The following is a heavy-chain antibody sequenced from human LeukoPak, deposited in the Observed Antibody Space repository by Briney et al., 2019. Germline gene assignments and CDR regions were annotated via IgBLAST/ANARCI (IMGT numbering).Heavy chain of an antibody. Sequence: GGSLRLSCAASGLTFSSYAMSRVRQAPGKGLEWVSAISGSGGSTYYADSVKGRFTISRDNSKNTLYLQMNSLRAEDTAVYYCAKDYYGSGSYYNVIGYWGQGTLVTVSS. CDR2: ISGSGGST. J-gene: IGHJ4*02. CDR3: AKDYYGSGSYYNVIGY. V-gene: IGHV3-23*01. CDR1: GLTFSSYA. D-gene: IGHD3-10*01.